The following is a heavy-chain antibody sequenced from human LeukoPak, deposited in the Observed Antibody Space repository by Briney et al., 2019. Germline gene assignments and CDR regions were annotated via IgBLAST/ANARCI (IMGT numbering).Heavy chain of an antibody. D-gene: IGHD2-15*01. CDR2: GYFTGST. V-gene: IGHV4-39*01. J-gene: IGHJ5*02. CDR1: GRHVSCRSAH. CDR3: AKSGHSSYNTPGDFS. Sequence: SETLSLICSVCGRHVSCRSAHWGWIRQPPGKWMEWLGSGYFTGSTNYNPSITTRVTISSDTSKTQFSLRLTSVIASYTAVYYCAKSGHSSYNTPGDFSWGQGTLVTVSS.